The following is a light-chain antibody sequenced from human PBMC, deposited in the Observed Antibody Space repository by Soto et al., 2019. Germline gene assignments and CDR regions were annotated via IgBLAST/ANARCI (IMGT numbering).Light chain of an antibody. J-gene: IGKJ1*01. CDR3: QQGYTTPLT. CDR1: QSIRSR. V-gene: IGKV1-39*01. CDR2: DAT. Sequence: DIQMTQSPSSLSASVGDTVTITCRASQSIRSRLNWYQQKPGKAPNLLIYDATSLESGVPSRFSGGGSGTDFTLTVSSLRPEDVATYYCQQGYTTPLTCGQGTKVEIK.